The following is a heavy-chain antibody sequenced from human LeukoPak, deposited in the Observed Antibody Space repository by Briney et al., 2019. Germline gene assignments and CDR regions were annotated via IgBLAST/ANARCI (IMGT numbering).Heavy chain of an antibody. CDR2: ISSSSSYI. J-gene: IGHJ4*02. Sequence: GGSLRLSCAASGFTFSSYSMNWVRQAPGKGLEWVSSISSSSSYIYYADSVKGRFTISRDNAKNSLYLQMNSLRAEDTAVYYCAKDGRRWRTLDYWGQGTLVTVSS. CDR1: GFTFSSYS. CDR3: AKDGRRWRTLDY. D-gene: IGHD5-24*01. V-gene: IGHV3-21*01.